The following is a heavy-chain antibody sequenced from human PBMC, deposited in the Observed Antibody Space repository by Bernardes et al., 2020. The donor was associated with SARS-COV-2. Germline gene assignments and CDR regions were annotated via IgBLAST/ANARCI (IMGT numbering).Heavy chain of an antibody. Sequence: ASVKVSCKVSGYTLTELSMHWVRQAPGKGLEWMGGFDPADGETIYAQKFQGRVTMTEDTSTDTAYMELSSLRSEDTAVYYCATAPVVVVVAAEYNWFDPWGQGTLVTVSS. CDR3: ATAPVVVVVAAEYNWFDP. CDR1: GYTLTELS. V-gene: IGHV1-24*01. CDR2: FDPADGET. J-gene: IGHJ5*02. D-gene: IGHD2-15*01.